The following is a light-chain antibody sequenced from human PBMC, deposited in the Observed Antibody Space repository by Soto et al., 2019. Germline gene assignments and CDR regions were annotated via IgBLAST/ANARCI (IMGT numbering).Light chain of an antibody. V-gene: IGKV3-15*01. Sequence: EIVMTQSPATLSVSPGERATLSCRASQSVSSNLAWYQQKPGQAPRLLIYGASTRATGIPARFSGSGSGTEFTLTISSLQSEDFAVYYCQQYNNWPRTFAQGTKVKIK. CDR3: QQYNNWPRT. CDR1: QSVSSN. CDR2: GAS. J-gene: IGKJ1*01.